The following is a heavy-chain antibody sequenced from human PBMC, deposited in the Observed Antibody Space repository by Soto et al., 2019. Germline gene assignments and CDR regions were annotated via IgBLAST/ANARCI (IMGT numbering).Heavy chain of an antibody. V-gene: IGHV3-64D*08. CDR1: GLTFNIYS. Sequence: GGSLRLSSSASGLTFNIYSMHWVRQAPGKGLEYVSGISSDGDNTCYADSVKGRFIISRDNSKNTLYLQMSSLRVEDTAVYYCVKDSRPMIVVAHFDHWGQGTLVTVSS. CDR2: ISSDGDNT. CDR3: VKDSRPMIVVAHFDH. J-gene: IGHJ4*02. D-gene: IGHD3-22*01.